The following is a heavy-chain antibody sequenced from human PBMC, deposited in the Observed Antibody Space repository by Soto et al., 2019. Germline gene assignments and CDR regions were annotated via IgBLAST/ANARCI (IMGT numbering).Heavy chain of an antibody. CDR1: GYTFSSHG. V-gene: IGHV1-18*01. J-gene: IGHJ5*01. CDR2: ISGYNGNA. Sequence: QVQLVQSGAEVRKPGASVKVSCKASGYTFSSHGIIWVRQAPGQGLEWMGWISGYNGNAKYAQRFQGRVTMTTDTSTSTVYMDLRSLGSDDSDVYYCAREGSYGWYDCWGQGTLVTVSS. D-gene: IGHD2-15*01. CDR3: AREGSYGWYDC.